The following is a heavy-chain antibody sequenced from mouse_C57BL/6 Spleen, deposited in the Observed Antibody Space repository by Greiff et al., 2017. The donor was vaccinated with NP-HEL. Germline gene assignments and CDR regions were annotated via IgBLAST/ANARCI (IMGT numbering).Heavy chain of an antibody. CDR2: INPGSGGT. D-gene: IGHD4-1*01. V-gene: IGHV1-54*01. Sequence: QVQLKESGAELVRPGTSVKVSCKASGYAFTNYLIEWVKQRPGQGLEWIGVINPGSGGTNYNEKFKGKATLTADKSSSTAYMQLSSLTSEDSAVYFCARDWDEGNWYFDVWGTGTTVTVSS. CDR3: ARDWDEGNWYFDV. J-gene: IGHJ1*03. CDR1: GYAFTNYL.